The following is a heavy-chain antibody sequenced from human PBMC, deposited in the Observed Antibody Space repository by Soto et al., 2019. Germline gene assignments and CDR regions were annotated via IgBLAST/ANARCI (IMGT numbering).Heavy chain of an antibody. CDR1: GYTFTSYG. CDR3: ARDGYCISTTCYVGGGFGMDV. D-gene: IGHD2-2*01. CDR2: ISGYNGNT. Sequence: QVQLVQSGAEVKKPGASVKVSCKASGYTFTSYGIIWVRQAPGQGLEWMGWISGYNGNTNYAQKVQGRVTMTTDISTSTAYMELMSLRSDDTAVYYCARDGYCISTTCYVGGGFGMDVWGQGTTVTVSS. V-gene: IGHV1-18*01. J-gene: IGHJ6*02.